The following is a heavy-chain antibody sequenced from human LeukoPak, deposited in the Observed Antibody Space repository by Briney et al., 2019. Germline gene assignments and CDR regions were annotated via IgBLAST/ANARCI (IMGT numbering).Heavy chain of an antibody. CDR3: AREDDWNYEDY. D-gene: IGHD1-7*01. J-gene: IGHJ4*02. V-gene: IGHV3-21*06. CDR2: IHGSASYN. Sequence: PGGSLRLSCAASGFTVSSNYMNWVRQAPGKGLEWVSCIHGSASYNYYADSVKGRFTISRDSAKNSLYLQMNSLRAEDTAIYFCAREDDWNYEDYWGQGTLVTVSS. CDR1: GFTVSSNY.